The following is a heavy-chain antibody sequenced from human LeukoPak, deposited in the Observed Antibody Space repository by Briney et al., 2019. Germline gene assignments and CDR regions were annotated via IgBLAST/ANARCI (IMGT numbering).Heavy chain of an antibody. Sequence: ASVKVSSKASGYTFTTSGITWVRQAPGQGLEWMGWISGYNGNTKYGQDFQGRVTMTTDTSTTTAYMELRSLRSADTAVYYCARGGRGGSNHFDYWGQGTLVTVSS. D-gene: IGHD1-26*01. J-gene: IGHJ4*02. CDR3: ARGGRGGSNHFDY. CDR1: GYTFTTSG. CDR2: ISGYNGNT. V-gene: IGHV1-18*01.